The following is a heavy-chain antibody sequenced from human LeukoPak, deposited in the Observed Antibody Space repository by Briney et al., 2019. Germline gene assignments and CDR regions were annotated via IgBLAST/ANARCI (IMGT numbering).Heavy chain of an antibody. CDR1: GFTFSSYE. CDR3: ARRYCITTSCLFDY. D-gene: IGHD2-2*01. J-gene: IGHJ4*02. V-gene: IGHV3-48*03. Sequence: GGSLRLSCAASGFTFSSYEMDWVRQAPGKGLEWVSYIGRSGGTKLFTISRDNAKNSLYLQMNSLRAEDTAVYYCARRYCITTSCLFDYWGQGTLVTVSS. CDR2: IGRSGGTK.